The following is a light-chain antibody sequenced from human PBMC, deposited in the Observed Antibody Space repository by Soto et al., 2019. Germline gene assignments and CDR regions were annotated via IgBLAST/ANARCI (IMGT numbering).Light chain of an antibody. Sequence: DIQMTQSPSSLSASVGDRVTIACQPHQRISSYINWFEQKPGKAPKILIYGVSSSQSGVPSRFSGCGSGTDFTLTISSLQPEDVATYYSQQSYSTPYTYGQWTKVDIK. CDR2: GVS. V-gene: IGKV1-39*01. CDR1: QRISSY. CDR3: QQSYSTPYT. J-gene: IGKJ2*01.